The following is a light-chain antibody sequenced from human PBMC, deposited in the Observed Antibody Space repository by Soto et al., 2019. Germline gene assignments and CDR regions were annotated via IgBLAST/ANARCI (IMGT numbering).Light chain of an antibody. CDR3: QQYNSYFQT. V-gene: IGKV1-5*01. CDR2: DAS. CDR1: QSNSRW. Sequence: ILMTQSPSSLSSSTGDRVAITCRASQSNSRWLAWYQQKPGKAPNLLIYDASSLESGVPSRFSGSGSGTEFTLTISSLQPDDFATYYCQQYNSYFQTFGQGTKVDIK. J-gene: IGKJ1*01.